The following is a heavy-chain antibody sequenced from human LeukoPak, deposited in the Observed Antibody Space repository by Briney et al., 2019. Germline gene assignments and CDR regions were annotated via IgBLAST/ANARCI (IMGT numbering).Heavy chain of an antibody. Sequence: GGSLRLSCAASGFTFSSYAMSWVRQAPGKGLEWVSAISGSGGSTYYADSAKGRFTISRDNSKNTLYLQMNSLRAEDTAVYYCAKDHRRITIFGVATWGAFDIWGQGTMVTVSS. D-gene: IGHD3-3*01. CDR2: ISGSGGST. CDR3: AKDHRRITIFGVATWGAFDI. V-gene: IGHV3-23*01. J-gene: IGHJ3*02. CDR1: GFTFSSYA.